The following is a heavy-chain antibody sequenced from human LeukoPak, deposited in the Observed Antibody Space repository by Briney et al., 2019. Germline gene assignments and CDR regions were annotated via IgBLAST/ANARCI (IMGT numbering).Heavy chain of an antibody. V-gene: IGHV3-30*03. CDR3: ARAHLSSSSTDYMEV. J-gene: IGHJ6*03. CDR2: ISYDGSNK. Sequence: GGSLRLSCAASGFTFSDYYMSWIRQVPGKGLEGVALISYDGSNKHYADSVKGRFTISRDNSKNTLYLQMNSLRAEDTAVYYCARAHLSSSSTDYMEVWGKGTTVTVSS. D-gene: IGHD6-6*01. CDR1: GFTFSDYY.